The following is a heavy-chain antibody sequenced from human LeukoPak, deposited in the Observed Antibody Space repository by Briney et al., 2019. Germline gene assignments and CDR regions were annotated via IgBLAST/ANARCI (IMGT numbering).Heavy chain of an antibody. CDR2: VNPSGSST. V-gene: IGHV1-46*01. J-gene: IGHJ4*02. Sequence: ASVKVSCKASGYTFTGYYMHWVRQAPGQGLEWMGLVNPSGSSTNYAQKFRGRVTMTRDTSTTAVYMELSSLRSEDTAVYYCAREESGGYFDYGGQGTLVTVSS. D-gene: IGHD2-8*02. CDR1: GYTFTGYY. CDR3: AREESGGYFDY.